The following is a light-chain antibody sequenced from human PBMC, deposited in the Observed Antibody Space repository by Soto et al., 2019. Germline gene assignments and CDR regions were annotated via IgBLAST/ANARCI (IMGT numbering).Light chain of an antibody. CDR1: SSDVGGYNY. CDR3: SSYAGSSNV. V-gene: IGLV2-14*01. J-gene: IGLJ1*01. Sequence: QSALTQPASVSGSPGQSITISCTGTSSDVGGYNYVSWFQQHPGEAPKLMIYEVDYRPSGISDRFSGSKSGNTASLTVSGLQAEDEADYYCSSYAGSSNVFGTGTKVTVL. CDR2: EVD.